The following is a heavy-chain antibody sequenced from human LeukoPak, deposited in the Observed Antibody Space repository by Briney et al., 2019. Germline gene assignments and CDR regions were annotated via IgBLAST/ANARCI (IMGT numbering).Heavy chain of an antibody. CDR3: ARQLAAGNEAFHL. Sequence: SETLSLTCSVSGVSIYSSTFYWAWIRQPPGKGLEFIGSIYYNENTYHNPSLRSRLTISVDTSTNHFSLRLTSVTAADTAIYYCARQLAAGNEAFHLWGQGTVVTVSS. V-gene: IGHV4-39*01. D-gene: IGHD2-15*01. CDR1: GVSIYSSTFY. J-gene: IGHJ3*01. CDR2: IYYNENT.